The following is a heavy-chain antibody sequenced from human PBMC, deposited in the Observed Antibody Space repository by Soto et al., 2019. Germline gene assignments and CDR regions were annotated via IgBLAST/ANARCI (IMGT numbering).Heavy chain of an antibody. Sequence: SGGSLRLSCAASGFTFSRYWMSWVRQAPGKGLEWVANINQDGSERYYVDSVKGRFTISRDNGKNSLYLQMNSLRAEDTAVYYCATAYFKHLVRDYWGQGTLVTVSS. J-gene: IGHJ4*02. CDR1: GFTFSRYW. CDR3: ATAYFKHLVRDY. CDR2: INQDGSER. D-gene: IGHD6-6*01. V-gene: IGHV3-7*01.